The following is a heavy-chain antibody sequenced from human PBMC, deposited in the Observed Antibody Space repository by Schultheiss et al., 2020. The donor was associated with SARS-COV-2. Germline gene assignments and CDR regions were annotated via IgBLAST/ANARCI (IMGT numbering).Heavy chain of an antibody. J-gene: IGHJ4*02. CDR3: AREQQQLVDY. V-gene: IGHV3-30*09. CDR1: GFTFSNAW. CDR2: ISYDGSNK. Sequence: GGSLRLSCAASGFTFSNAWMSWVRQAPGKGLEWVAVISYDGSNKYYADSVKGRFAISRDNSKNTLYLQMNSLRPEDTAVYFCAREQQQLVDYWGQGTLVTVSS. D-gene: IGHD6-13*01.